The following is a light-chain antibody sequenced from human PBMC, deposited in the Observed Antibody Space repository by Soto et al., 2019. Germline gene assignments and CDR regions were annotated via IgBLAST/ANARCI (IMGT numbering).Light chain of an antibody. Sequence: ETVLTQSPGTLSLSPGESATLSCRSSQSVSNSYLAWYQQKPGQAPRLLIYGASSRATGIPDRFSGSGSGTDFTLTISRLEPEDFAVYYCQQYGRSPPSWTFGQGTKVEIQ. CDR1: QSVSNSY. CDR2: GAS. CDR3: QQYGRSPPSWT. V-gene: IGKV3-20*01. J-gene: IGKJ1*01.